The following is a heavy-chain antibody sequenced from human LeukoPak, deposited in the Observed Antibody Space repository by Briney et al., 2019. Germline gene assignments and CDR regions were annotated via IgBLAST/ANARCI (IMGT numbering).Heavy chain of an antibody. V-gene: IGHV3-23*01. CDR3: EKDDDWGRFQH. CDR2: IIPSVDIL. J-gene: IGHJ1*01. D-gene: IGHD3-9*01. Sequence: GGSLRLSCAASGFAFRSHGMNGAGQPPGKVREWVSGIIPSVDILYYVDSVKGQFTISRDNSKNVVYMQMNSMRAEDTAVYYCEKDDDWGRFQHWGQGTLVTVSS. CDR1: GFAFRSHG.